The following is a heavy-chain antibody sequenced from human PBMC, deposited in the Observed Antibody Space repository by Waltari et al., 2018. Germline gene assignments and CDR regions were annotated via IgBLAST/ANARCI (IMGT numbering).Heavy chain of an antibody. J-gene: IGHJ6*02. D-gene: IGHD2-2*02. CDR2: IYSGGST. Sequence: APGKGLEWVSVIYSGGSTYYADSVKGRFTISRDNSKNTLYLQMNSLRAEDTAVYYCARSTPLKGSYSYYYYGMDVWGQGTTVTVSS. CDR3: ARSTPLKGSYSYYYYGMDV. V-gene: IGHV3-53*01.